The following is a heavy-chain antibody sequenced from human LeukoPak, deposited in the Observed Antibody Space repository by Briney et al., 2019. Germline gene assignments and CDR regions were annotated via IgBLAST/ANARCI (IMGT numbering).Heavy chain of an antibody. CDR2: ISYDGSNK. Sequence: GGSLRLSCAASGFTFSRYGMHWVRQAAGKGLEWVAVISYDGSNKKNADSVKGRITISRDNSKNTLYLQMNSLRAEDTAVYYCARADEYVWGSYRRRNAFDIWGQGTMVTVSS. CDR3: ARADEYVWGSYRRRNAFDI. J-gene: IGHJ3*02. V-gene: IGHV3-30*04. D-gene: IGHD3-16*02. CDR1: GFTFSRYG.